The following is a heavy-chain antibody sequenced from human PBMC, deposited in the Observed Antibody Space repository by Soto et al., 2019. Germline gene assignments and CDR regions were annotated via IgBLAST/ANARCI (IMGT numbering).Heavy chain of an antibody. Sequence: ASVKVSCKASGYTFTSYGISWVRQAPGQGLEWVGWISAYNGNTNYAQKFQGRVTMTRNTSISTAYMELSSLRSEDTAVYYCARGFTIFGVVIIPDAFDIWGQGTMVTVSS. CDR1: GYTFTSYG. J-gene: IGHJ3*02. D-gene: IGHD3-3*01. CDR3: ARGFTIFGVVIIPDAFDI. V-gene: IGHV1-18*01. CDR2: ISAYNGNT.